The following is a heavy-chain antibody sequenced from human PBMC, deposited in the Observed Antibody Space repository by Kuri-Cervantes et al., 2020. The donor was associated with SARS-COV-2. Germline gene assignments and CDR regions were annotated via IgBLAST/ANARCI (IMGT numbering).Heavy chain of an antibody. D-gene: IGHD3-3*01. J-gene: IGHJ5*02. CDR2: IYYSGST. V-gene: IGHV4-39*01. CDR3: ARQMMSSITIFGVVITRNWYDP. CDR1: DGSITSGIYY. Sequence: LSCSVSDGSITSGIYYWGWIRQPPGKGLECTGSIYYSGSTYYNPSLKSRVTISVDTSKNQFSLKLSSVTAPDTAVYYCARQMMSSITIFGVVITRNWYDPWGQGTLVTVSS.